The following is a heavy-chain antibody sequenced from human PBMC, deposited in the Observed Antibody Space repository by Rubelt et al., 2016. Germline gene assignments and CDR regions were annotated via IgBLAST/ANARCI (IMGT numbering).Heavy chain of an antibody. D-gene: IGHD3-10*01. Sequence: QLQLQESGPGLVKPSETLSLTCTVSGGSISSSSSYDWGWIRQPPGKGLEWIGSIYHSGSTYYNPSLKSRVTISVDTSKNQFSLRLGPVTAADTAVDYCARGYYYGSGSYFPFHYWGQGTLVTVSS. CDR1: GGSISSSSSYD. J-gene: IGHJ4*02. V-gene: IGHV4-39*01. CDR2: IYHSGST. CDR3: ARGYYYGSGSYFPFHY.